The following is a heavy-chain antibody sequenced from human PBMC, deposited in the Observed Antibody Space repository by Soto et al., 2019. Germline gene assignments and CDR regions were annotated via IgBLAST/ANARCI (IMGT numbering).Heavy chain of an antibody. V-gene: IGHV4-59*12. Sequence: SETLSLTCTVSGGSISSYYWSWIRQPPGKGLEWIGYISYTGSTDYNPSLKSRVTISLDTSKNQFSLKLSSLTATDTALYYCARVNSYSSSWSHDYWGQGALVTVSS. D-gene: IGHD6-13*01. J-gene: IGHJ4*02. CDR2: ISYTGST. CDR1: GGSISSYY. CDR3: ARVNSYSSSWSHDY.